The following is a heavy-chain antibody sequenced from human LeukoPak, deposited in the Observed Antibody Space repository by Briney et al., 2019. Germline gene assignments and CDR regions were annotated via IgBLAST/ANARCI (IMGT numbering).Heavy chain of an antibody. Sequence: SETLSLTCTVSGYSISSGYYWGWIRQPPGKGLEWIGSIYHSGSTYYNPSLKSRVTISVDTSKNQFSLKLSSVTAADTAVYYCARDVSQGAFDIWGQGTMVIVSS. CDR3: ARDVSQGAFDI. V-gene: IGHV4-38-2*02. J-gene: IGHJ3*02. CDR2: IYHSGST. CDR1: GYSISSGYY.